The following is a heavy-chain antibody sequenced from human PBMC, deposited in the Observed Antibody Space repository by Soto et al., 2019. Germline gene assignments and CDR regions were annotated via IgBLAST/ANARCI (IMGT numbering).Heavy chain of an antibody. CDR1: SGSISSSNW. D-gene: IGHD3-10*01. J-gene: IGHJ5*02. CDR3: ARGEEYYGSGSYYNGGGWFEP. CDR2: TYHSGST. V-gene: IGHV4-4*02. Sequence: SETLSLTCAVSSGSISSSNWLSWVRQPPGKGLEWIGETYHSGSTNYNPSLKSRVTISVDKSKNQFSLKLSSVTAADTAVYYCARGEEYYGSGSYYNGGGWFEPWGQGTLVTVSS.